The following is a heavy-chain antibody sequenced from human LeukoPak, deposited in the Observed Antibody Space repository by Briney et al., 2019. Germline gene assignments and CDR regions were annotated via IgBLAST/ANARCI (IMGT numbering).Heavy chain of an antibody. Sequence: GGSLRLSRAASGFTFSSYSMNWVRQGPGKGLEWVSSISSSSSYIYYADSVKGRFTISRDNAKSSLYLQMNSLRAEDTDVYYCATYGSGSYFRNLAEYFQHWGQGTLVTVSS. V-gene: IGHV3-21*01. CDR2: ISSSSSYI. J-gene: IGHJ1*01. D-gene: IGHD3-10*01. CDR3: ATYGSGSYFRNLAEYFQH. CDR1: GFTFSSYS.